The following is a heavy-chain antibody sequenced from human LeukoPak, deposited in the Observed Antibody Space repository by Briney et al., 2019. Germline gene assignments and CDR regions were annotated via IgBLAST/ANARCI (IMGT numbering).Heavy chain of an antibody. CDR2: INSDESST. CDR3: ARDLLSTPPYYYYAVDV. V-gene: IGHV3-74*01. J-gene: IGHJ6*02. CDR1: GFTFSSYW. Sequence: GGSLRLSCAASGFTFSSYWMHWVRQAPGKGLVWVSRINSDESSTSYADSVKGRFTISRDNAKNTLYLQMNSLRAEDMAVYYCARDLLSTPPYYYYAVDVWGQGTTVTVCS. D-gene: IGHD2/OR15-2a*01.